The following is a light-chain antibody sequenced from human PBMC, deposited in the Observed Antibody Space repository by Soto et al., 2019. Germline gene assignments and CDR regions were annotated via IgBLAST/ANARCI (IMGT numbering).Light chain of an antibody. CDR3: SSYAGNNKYV. J-gene: IGLJ1*01. CDR1: SSDVGAYKY. V-gene: IGLV2-8*01. CDR2: EVS. Sequence: QSVLTQPPSASGSPGQSVTISCTGSSSDVGAYKYVSWYQQHPGKAPKLMIYEVSKRPSGVPDRFSGSKSGNTGSLTVSGLQAEDEADYYCSSYAGNNKYVFGTGTKLTVL.